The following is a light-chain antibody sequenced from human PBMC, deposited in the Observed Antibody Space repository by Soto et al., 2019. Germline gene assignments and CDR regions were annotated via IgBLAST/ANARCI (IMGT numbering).Light chain of an antibody. CDR1: SSDVGNYNY. J-gene: IGLJ2*01. V-gene: IGLV2-14*01. CDR3: SSYASSSTIV. CDR2: EVS. Sequence: QSVLTQPASVSGSPGQSIAISCTGTSSDVGNYNYVYWYQHHPGKVPKLMIYEVSNRPSGISDRFSGSKSGNTASLTISGLQPDDEADYYCSSYASSSTIVFGGGTKLTVL.